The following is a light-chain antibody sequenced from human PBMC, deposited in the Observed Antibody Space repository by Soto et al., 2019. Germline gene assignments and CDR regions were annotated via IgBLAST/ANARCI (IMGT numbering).Light chain of an antibody. J-gene: IGLJ1*01. CDR3: SSYTGNRDFYV. Sequence: QSELTQPPSASVSPGQSVTISCTGTSGDVGRFNFVSWYQQHPGKAPRLLIYEVTKRPSGVPDRFSGSKSGNAASLTVSGLQAEDEADYFCSSYTGNRDFYVFGTGTKVTVL. CDR1: SGDVGRFNF. CDR2: EVT. V-gene: IGLV2-8*01.